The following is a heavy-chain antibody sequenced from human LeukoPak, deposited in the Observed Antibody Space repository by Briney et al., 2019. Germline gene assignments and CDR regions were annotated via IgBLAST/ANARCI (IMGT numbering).Heavy chain of an antibody. D-gene: IGHD1-7*01. J-gene: IGHJ4*02. CDR2: INPDGSTI. CDR1: GFTFSNYW. CDR3: ATAGNYRFDY. Sequence: GGSLRLSCAASGFTFSNYWVHWVRQAPGKGLVWVSRINPDGSTINYADSVKGRFTISRDNAKNTLYLQMNSLRAEDTAVYSCATAGNYRFDYWGQGTLVTVSS. V-gene: IGHV3-74*01.